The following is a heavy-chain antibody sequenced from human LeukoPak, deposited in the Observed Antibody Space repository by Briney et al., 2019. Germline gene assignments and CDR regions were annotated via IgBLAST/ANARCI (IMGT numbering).Heavy chain of an antibody. D-gene: IGHD5-24*01. V-gene: IGHV3-21*04. CDR3: ANCRDGYNLLDY. Sequence: PSETLSLTCTVSGGSISSGGYYWSWIRQAPGKGLEWVSSISSSSSYIYYADSVKGRFTISRGNSKNTLYLQMNSLRAEDTAIYYCANCRDGYNLLDYWGQGTLVTVSS. J-gene: IGHJ4*02. CDR2: ISSSSSYI. CDR1: GGSISSGGYY.